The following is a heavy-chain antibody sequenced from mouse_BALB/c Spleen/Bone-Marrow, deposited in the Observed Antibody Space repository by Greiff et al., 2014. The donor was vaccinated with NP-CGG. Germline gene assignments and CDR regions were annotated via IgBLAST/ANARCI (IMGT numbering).Heavy chain of an antibody. CDR3: AREDYGSSPYYFDY. J-gene: IGHJ2*01. Sequence: EVQLQQSGPEVVKPGASVKMSCKASGYTFTSYVMHWVKQKPGQGLEWIGYSNPDNDGTKYNEKFKGKATLTSDKSSSTAYMELSSLTSEDSAVYYCAREDYGSSPYYFDYWGQGTTLTASS. D-gene: IGHD1-1*01. CDR1: GYTFTSYV. V-gene: IGHV1-14*01. CDR2: SNPDNDGT.